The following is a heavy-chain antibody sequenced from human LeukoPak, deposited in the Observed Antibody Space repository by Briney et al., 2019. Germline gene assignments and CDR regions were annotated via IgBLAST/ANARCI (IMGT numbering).Heavy chain of an antibody. Sequence: GGSLRLSCAASGFSFSNYAMSWVRQAPGKGLEWVSAISASCTSTYYADSVKGRFTISRDNSRNTLFLQVNSLRAEDTALYYCARSPIVIVPAAIKRNYYYYMDVWGKGTTVTVSS. CDR3: ARSPIVIVPAAIKRNYYYYMDV. D-gene: IGHD2-2*02. J-gene: IGHJ6*03. CDR2: ISASCTST. CDR1: GFSFSNYA. V-gene: IGHV3-23*01.